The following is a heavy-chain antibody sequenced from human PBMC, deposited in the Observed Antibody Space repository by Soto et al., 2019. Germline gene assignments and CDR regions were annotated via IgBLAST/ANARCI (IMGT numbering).Heavy chain of an antibody. CDR1: GGSLYRNGYY. CDR2: MDYNGVT. V-gene: IGHV4-39*01. D-gene: IGHD2-15*01. CDR3: GKVLVGATGHTDSDS. J-gene: IGHJ4*02. Sequence: ETLSVTCPVSGGSLYRNGYYWGCIRQPPGRGLEWIGNMDYNGVTYSNPSLKSRVTISRDTSKNQFSLKLTSVTAADTALYYCGKVLVGATGHTDSDSWGPGTLVTVSS.